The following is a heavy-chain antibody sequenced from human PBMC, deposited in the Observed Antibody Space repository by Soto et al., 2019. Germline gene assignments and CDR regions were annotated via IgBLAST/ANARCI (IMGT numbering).Heavy chain of an antibody. Sequence: ASVKVSCKASGFTFTTYYMHWVRQAPGQGLEWMGIINPGGAYTAYAQKLQGRVTLTSGTSTSTVYMELSSLRSEDTAVYYWAREPVPTVRAFESWGKGTMVTV. CDR3: AREPVPTVRAFES. V-gene: IGHV1-46*04. J-gene: IGHJ3*02. D-gene: IGHD4-17*01. CDR2: INPGGAYT. CDR1: GFTFTTYY.